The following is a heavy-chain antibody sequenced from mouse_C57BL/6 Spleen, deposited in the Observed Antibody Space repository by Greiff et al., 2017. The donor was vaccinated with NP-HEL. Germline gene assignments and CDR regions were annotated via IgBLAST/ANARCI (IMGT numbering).Heavy chain of an antibody. Sequence: VQLQQSGPELVKPGASVKISCKASGYTFTDYYINWVKQRPGQGLEWIGWIYPGSGNTKYNEKFKGKATLTVDTSSSTAYMQLSSLTSEDSAVYFCARVPSSYYYGSSPYFDYWGQGTTLTVSS. V-gene: IGHV1-84*01. D-gene: IGHD1-1*01. CDR2: IYPGSGNT. CDR3: ARVPSSYYYGSSPYFDY. J-gene: IGHJ2*01. CDR1: GYTFTDYY.